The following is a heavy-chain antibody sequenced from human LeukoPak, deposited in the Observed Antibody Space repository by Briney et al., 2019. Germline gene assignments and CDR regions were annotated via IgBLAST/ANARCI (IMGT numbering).Heavy chain of an antibody. CDR1: GFTFSSYG. CDR2: IRYDGSNK. D-gene: IGHD6-13*01. CDR3: AKDEPDPIAAAGPFDY. V-gene: IGHV3-30*02. J-gene: IGHJ4*02. Sequence: GGSLRLSCAASGFTFSSYGMHWVRQAPGKGLEWVAFIRYDGSNKYYADSVKGRFTISRDNSKNTLYLQMNSLRAEDTAVYYCAKDEPDPIAAAGPFDYWGQGTLVTVSS.